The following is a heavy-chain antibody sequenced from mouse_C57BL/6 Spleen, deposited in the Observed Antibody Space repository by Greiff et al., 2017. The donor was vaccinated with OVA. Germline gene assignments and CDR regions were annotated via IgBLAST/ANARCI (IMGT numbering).Heavy chain of an antibody. CDR1: GYTFTSYW. CDR3: ARGIYYGTLDY. Sequence: QVQLQQPGAELVKPGASVKLSCKASGYTFTSYWMQWVKQRPGQGLEWIGEIDPSDSYTNYNQKFKGKATLTVETSSSTAYMQLSGLTAEDSAVYYCARGIYYGTLDYWGQGTTLTVSS. V-gene: IGHV1-50*01. CDR2: IDPSDSYT. J-gene: IGHJ2*01. D-gene: IGHD2-1*01.